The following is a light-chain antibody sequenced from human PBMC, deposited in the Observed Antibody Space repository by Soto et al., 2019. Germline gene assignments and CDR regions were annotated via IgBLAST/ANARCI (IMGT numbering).Light chain of an antibody. CDR3: SSYKSSSTLPYV. CDR2: DVN. Sequence: QSALTQPASVSGSPGQSITISCSETSSYVGGYNLVSWYQQYPDKAPKLMIFDVNTRPSGVSNRFSGSKSGNTASLTISGLQAEDEADYYCSSYKSSSTLPYVFGTGTKLTVL. CDR1: SSYVGGYNL. V-gene: IGLV2-14*01. J-gene: IGLJ1*01.